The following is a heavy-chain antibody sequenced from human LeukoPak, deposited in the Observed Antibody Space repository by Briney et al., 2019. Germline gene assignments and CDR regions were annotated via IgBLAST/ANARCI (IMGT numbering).Heavy chain of an antibody. V-gene: IGHV4-4*07. Sequence: TSETLSLTCTVSGGSISSYYWSWIRQPTGKGLEWIGRIYTSGSTNYNPSLKSRVTMSVDTSKNQFSLKLSSVTAADTAVYYCVRDLSSGWAFDYWCQGTLVTVSS. D-gene: IGHD6-19*01. J-gene: IGHJ4*02. CDR3: VRDLSSGWAFDY. CDR2: IYTSGST. CDR1: GGSISSYY.